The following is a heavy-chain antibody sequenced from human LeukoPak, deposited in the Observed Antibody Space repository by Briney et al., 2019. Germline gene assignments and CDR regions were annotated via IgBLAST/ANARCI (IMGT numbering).Heavy chain of an antibody. CDR1: GGTFSSYT. CDR2: IIPILGIA. CDR3: ARDPSTTIFGAPDWFDP. Sequence: SVKVSCKASGGTFSSYTISWVRQAPGQGLEWMGRIIPILGIANYAQKFQGRVTITADKSTSTAYMELSSLRSEDTAVYYCARDPSTTIFGAPDWFDPWGQGTLVTVSS. J-gene: IGHJ5*02. V-gene: IGHV1-69*04. D-gene: IGHD3-3*01.